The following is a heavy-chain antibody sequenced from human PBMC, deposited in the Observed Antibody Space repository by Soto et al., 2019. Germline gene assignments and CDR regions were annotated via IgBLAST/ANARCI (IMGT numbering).Heavy chain of an antibody. J-gene: IGHJ4*02. V-gene: IGHV3-23*01. CDR2: ISGRGGGP. CDR3: AKLMMVAGTVDY. Sequence: GESLKISCAASGFTFSSYPMSWVRQAPGKGLEWVSAISGRGGGPYYADSVKGRFTISRDNSKNTLYLQMNSLRAEDTAVYYCAKLMMVAGTVDYWGQGTLVTVSS. CDR1: GFTFSSYP. D-gene: IGHD6-19*01.